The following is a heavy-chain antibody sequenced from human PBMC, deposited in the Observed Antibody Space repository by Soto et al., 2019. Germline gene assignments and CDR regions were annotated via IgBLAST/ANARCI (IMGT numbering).Heavy chain of an antibody. CDR3: VRDGTKTLRDWFDP. Sequence: SLTCAVSGVSISSGFYSWSWIRQPPGKGLGWIEYMYHSGSAYYNPSLKSRVMMSVDTSKKQFSLKLRSVTAADTAVYYCVRDGTKTLRDWFDPWGQGISVTVSS. CDR1: GVSISSGFYS. V-gene: IGHV4-30-2*01. D-gene: IGHD1-1*01. CDR2: MYHSGSA. J-gene: IGHJ5*02.